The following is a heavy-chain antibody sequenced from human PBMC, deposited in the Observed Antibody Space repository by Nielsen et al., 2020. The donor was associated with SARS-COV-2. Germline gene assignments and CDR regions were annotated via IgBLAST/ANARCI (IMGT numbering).Heavy chain of an antibody. CDR3: ARARGAHVIPMIVVVDAFDI. CDR1: GGSISSGGYY. Sequence: SETLSLTCTVSGGSISSGGYYWSWIRQHPGKGLEWIGYIYYSGSTYYNPSLKSRVTTSVDTSKNQFSLKLSSVTAADTAVYYCARARGAHVIPMIVVVDAFDIWGQGTMVTVSS. V-gene: IGHV4-31*03. J-gene: IGHJ3*02. D-gene: IGHD3-22*01. CDR2: IYYSGST.